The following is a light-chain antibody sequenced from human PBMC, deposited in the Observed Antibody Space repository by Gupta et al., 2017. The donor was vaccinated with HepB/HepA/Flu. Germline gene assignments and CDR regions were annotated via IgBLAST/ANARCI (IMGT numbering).Light chain of an antibody. V-gene: IGKV3-15*01. CDR1: RSANRY. CDR2: DTS. Sequence: EIVMMQSPATLSVSPGERATLSCRASRSANRYLAWYQEKPGQAPRLLISDTSTRATDVPARFSGSGSGTEFTLTISSLQSEDSAVYYCQQYNDWPLTFGGGTKVEIK. J-gene: IGKJ4*01. CDR3: QQYNDWPLT.